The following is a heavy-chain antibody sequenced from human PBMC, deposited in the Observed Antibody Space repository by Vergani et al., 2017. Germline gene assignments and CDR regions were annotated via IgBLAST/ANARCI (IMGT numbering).Heavy chain of an antibody. V-gene: IGHV4-38-2*02. J-gene: IGHJ4*02. CDR1: GYSINSGYY. CDR3: AREGLDGEASEMDY. CDR2: IYHSGST. Sequence: QVQLQESGPGLVKPSETLSLTCAVSGYSINSGYYWGWIRQPPGKGLEWIGSIYHSGSTYYNPSLKSRVTMSVDTSKNQFALNLSSVTAADTAVYYCAREGLDGEASEMDYWGQGTLVTVSS. D-gene: IGHD3-10*01.